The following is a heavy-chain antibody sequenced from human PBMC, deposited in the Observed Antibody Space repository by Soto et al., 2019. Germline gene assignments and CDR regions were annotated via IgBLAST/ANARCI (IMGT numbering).Heavy chain of an antibody. CDR1: GDTFSSYA. J-gene: IGHJ5*02. V-gene: IGHV1-69*13. CDR2: IIPIFGTA. D-gene: IGHD2-15*01. Sequence: GASVKVSCKASGDTFSSYAISWVRQAPGQGLEWMGGIIPIFGTANYAQKFQGRVTITADESTSTAYVELSSLRSEDTAVYYCAIDSSGGYNWFDPWGQGTLVTVSS. CDR3: AIDSSGGYNWFDP.